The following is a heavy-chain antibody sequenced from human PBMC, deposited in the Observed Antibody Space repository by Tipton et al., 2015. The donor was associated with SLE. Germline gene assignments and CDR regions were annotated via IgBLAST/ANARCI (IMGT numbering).Heavy chain of an antibody. J-gene: IGHJ5*02. CDR3: ATVYYGGYSVHDNWFDP. CDR1: GGYIKSTSYH. V-gene: IGHV4-39*07. D-gene: IGHD4-23*01. CDR2: IYYSGDT. Sequence: TLSLTCTVSGGYIKSTSYHWGWIRQPPGKGLEWIGSIYYSGDTYYNPSLKTRVIMSLDTSNKQFSLKLTSVTAADTAVYYCATVYYGGYSVHDNWFDPWGQGTLVTVSS.